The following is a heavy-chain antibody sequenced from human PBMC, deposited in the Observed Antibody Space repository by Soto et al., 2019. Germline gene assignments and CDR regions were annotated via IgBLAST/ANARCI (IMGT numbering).Heavy chain of an antibody. V-gene: IGHV4-61*01. CDR1: GGSVSSGNYY. CDR2: IYYTGST. D-gene: IGHD2-15*01. J-gene: IGHJ5*02. Sequence: SEPLSLTCTVSGGSVSSGNYYWSWIRQPPGKGLEWIGFIYYTGSTSYNPSLKSRVTISMDTSKNQFSLKLTSVTAADTAVYYCASALYCSGGSCSFDPWGQGTLVTVS. CDR3: ASALYCSGGSCSFDP.